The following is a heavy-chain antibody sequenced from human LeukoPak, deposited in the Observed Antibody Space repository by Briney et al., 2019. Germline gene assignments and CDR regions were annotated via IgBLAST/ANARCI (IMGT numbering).Heavy chain of an antibody. CDR3: AKDQGGYGYSSGWYVPYYFDY. CDR2: ISWNSGSI. D-gene: IGHD6-19*01. Sequence: GRSLRLSCAASGFTFDDYAMHWVRQAPGKGLEWVSGISWNSGSIGYADSVKGRFTISRDNAKNSLYLQMNSLRAEDTALYYCAKDQGGYGYSSGWYVPYYFDYWGQGTLVTVSS. J-gene: IGHJ4*02. V-gene: IGHV3-9*01. CDR1: GFTFDDYA.